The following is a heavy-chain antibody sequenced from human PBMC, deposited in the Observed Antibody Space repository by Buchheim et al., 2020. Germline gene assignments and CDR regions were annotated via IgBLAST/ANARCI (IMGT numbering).Heavy chain of an antibody. Sequence: QVQLQESGPGLAKPSQTLSLTCTVSGGSISSGGYYWSWIRQHPGKGLEWIGYIYYSGSTYYNPSLKSRVTISVDTYNNQVFLKLSSVTAADTAVYYCARFGKTFGVVISDWFDPWGQGTL. V-gene: IGHV4-31*03. CDR1: GGSISSGGYY. CDR2: IYYSGST. J-gene: IGHJ5*02. D-gene: IGHD3-3*01. CDR3: ARFGKTFGVVISDWFDP.